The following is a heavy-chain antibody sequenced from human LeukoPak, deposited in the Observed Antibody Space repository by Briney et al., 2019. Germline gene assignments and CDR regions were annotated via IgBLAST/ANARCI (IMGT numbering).Heavy chain of an antibody. J-gene: IGHJ4*02. CDR1: GGTFSSYA. V-gene: IGHV1-69*01. CDR2: IIPIFGTA. D-gene: IGHD2-8*01. CDR3: ARADNLMVYATYDY. Sequence: SVKASCKASGGTFSSYAISWVRQAPGQGLEWMGGIIPIFGTANYAQKFQGRVTITADESTSTAYMELSSLRSEDTAVYYCARADNLMVYATYDYWGQGTLVTVSS.